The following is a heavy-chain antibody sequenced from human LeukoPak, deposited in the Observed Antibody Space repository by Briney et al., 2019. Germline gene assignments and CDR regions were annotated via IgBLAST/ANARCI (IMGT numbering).Heavy chain of an antibody. CDR1: GFTFNTYA. D-gene: IGHD5-24*01. Sequence: GGSLRLSCAASGFTFNTYAMTWVRQGPGKGLEWVSYIGGGGSPIYYAASVRGRLTISRDNAENSLYLQMNSLRAVDTAVYFCARGEEKATITALDSWGQGTLVTVSS. CDR3: ARGEEKATITALDS. V-gene: IGHV3-48*03. J-gene: IGHJ4*02. CDR2: IGGGGSPI.